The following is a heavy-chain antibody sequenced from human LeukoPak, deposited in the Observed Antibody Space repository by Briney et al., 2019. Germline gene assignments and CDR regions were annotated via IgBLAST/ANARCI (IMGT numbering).Heavy chain of an antibody. J-gene: IGHJ6*03. CDR3: AKAAAYNMDV. V-gene: IGHV4-4*02. CDR1: GDSISDNKW. CDR2: IFSSGVT. Sequence: PSGTLSLTCAVSGDSISDNKWWSWVRPPPGKGLEWIGEIFSSGVTNYNPSLKSRVTILIDKSENQFSLRLSSVTAADTAIYYCAKAAAYNMDVWGKGTTVTVS.